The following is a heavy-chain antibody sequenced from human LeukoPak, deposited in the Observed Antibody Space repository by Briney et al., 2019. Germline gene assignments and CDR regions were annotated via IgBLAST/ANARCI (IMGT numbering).Heavy chain of an antibody. Sequence: QPGGSLRLSCAASAFTFSSYAMSWVRQVPGKGLEWVSAVSGSGGSTYYADSVKGRFTISRDNSKNTLYLQMNSLRAEDTAVYYCAKTLRESSGREYFDLWGRGTLVTVSS. CDR3: AKTLRESSGREYFDL. J-gene: IGHJ2*01. CDR2: VSGSGGST. V-gene: IGHV3-23*01. CDR1: AFTFSSYA. D-gene: IGHD6-19*01.